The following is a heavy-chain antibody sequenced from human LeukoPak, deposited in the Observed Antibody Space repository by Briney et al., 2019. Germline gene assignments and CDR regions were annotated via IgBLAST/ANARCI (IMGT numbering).Heavy chain of an antibody. CDR1: GYTFTGYY. CDR2: INPNSGGT. D-gene: IGHD3-22*01. Sequence: ASVKVSCKASGYTFTGYYMHWVRQAPGQGLEWMGWINPNSGGTNSAQKFQGRVTVTRDTSISTAYMDLSRLRSDDTAVYYCARAGVWDYSDSSGYHNAAFDIWGQGTMVTVSS. CDR3: ARAGVWDYSDSSGYHNAAFDI. J-gene: IGHJ3*02. V-gene: IGHV1-2*02.